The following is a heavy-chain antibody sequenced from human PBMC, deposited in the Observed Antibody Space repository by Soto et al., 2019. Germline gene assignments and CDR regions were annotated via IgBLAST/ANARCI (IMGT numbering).Heavy chain of an antibody. CDR1: RFTFSNYA. Sequence: PGGSLRLSCAASRFTFSNYAIHWVRQAPGRGLEWVAVIWFNGTNKYYPDSVKGRFTISRDNSKNTLYLQMDSLRAEDTAVYYCARDIGHSSSSPYYYGLDVWGQGTTVTVSS. V-gene: IGHV3-33*01. D-gene: IGHD6-6*01. CDR3: ARDIGHSSSSPYYYGLDV. CDR2: IWFNGTNK. J-gene: IGHJ6*02.